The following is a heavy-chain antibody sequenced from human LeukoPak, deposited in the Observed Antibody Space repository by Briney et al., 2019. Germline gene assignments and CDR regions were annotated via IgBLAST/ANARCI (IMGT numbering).Heavy chain of an antibody. Sequence: ASVKVSCKASGYTFTSYGISWVRQAPGQGLEWMGWISAYNGDTKYAQKLQGRVTMTTDTSTSTTYMELRSLRSDDTAVYYCARGIAQTWELPSFLFDPWGQGTLVIVSS. CDR3: ARGIAQTWELPSFLFDP. D-gene: IGHD1-26*01. CDR1: GYTFTSYG. J-gene: IGHJ5*02. CDR2: ISAYNGDT. V-gene: IGHV1-18*01.